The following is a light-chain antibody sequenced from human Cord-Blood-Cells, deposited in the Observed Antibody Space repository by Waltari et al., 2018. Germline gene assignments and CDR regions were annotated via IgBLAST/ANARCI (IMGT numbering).Light chain of an antibody. J-gene: IGKJ4*01. Sequence: DIGMTQSTDSLAVSLGEGATINCKSSQSVLYSSNNKNYLAWYQQKPGQPPKLLIYWASTRESGVPDRFSGSGSGSDFTLTISSLLAEDVAVYYCQQYYSTPLTFGGGTKVEIK. CDR3: QQYYSTPLT. CDR1: QSVLYSSNNKNY. CDR2: WAS. V-gene: IGKV4-1*01.